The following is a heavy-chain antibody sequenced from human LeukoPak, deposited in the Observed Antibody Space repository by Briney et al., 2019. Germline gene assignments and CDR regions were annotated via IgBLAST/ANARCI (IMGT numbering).Heavy chain of an antibody. CDR2: INWSGGST. D-gene: IGHD3-22*01. V-gene: IGHV3-20*04. CDR3: ARASHYSDSSDYPDY. CDR1: GFTFDDYG. Sequence: GGSLRLSCAASGFTFDDYGMSWVRQAPGKGLEWVSGINWSGGSTGYADSVKGRFTISRDNAKDSLYLQMNSLRAEDTALYYCARASHYSDSSDYPDYWGQGTLVTVSS. J-gene: IGHJ4*02.